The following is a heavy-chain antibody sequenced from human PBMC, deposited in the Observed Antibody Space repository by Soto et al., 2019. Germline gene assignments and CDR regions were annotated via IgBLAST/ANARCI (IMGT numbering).Heavy chain of an antibody. CDR2: FRGSGDDGTT. CDR3: AKKVNSGSGSQYFDY. V-gene: IGHV3-23*01. J-gene: IGHJ4*02. CDR1: VFTFSSYS. D-gene: IGHD3-10*01. Sequence: WWSLRLSCSASVFTFSSYSMSWFRQAPGKGLEWVSGFRGSGDDGTTYYADSVKGRFTISRDNSKNMLFLQMNSLRAEDTAIYYCAKKVNSGSGSQYFDYWGQGTLVTVSS.